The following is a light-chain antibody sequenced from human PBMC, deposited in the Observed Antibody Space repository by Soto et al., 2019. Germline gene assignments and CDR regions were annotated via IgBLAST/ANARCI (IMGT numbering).Light chain of an antibody. CDR2: AAS. CDR3: HQFVSSPRT. CDR1: LNISSAF. V-gene: IGKV3-20*01. J-gene: IGKJ1*01. Sequence: EIVLTQSPGTLSLSPGERATLSCRASLNISSAFLAWYQHKPGQAPRLLISAASSRATGIPDRFSGSSSGTDFTLTIRRLEPEDFAVYYCHQFVSSPRTFGQGTKVEI.